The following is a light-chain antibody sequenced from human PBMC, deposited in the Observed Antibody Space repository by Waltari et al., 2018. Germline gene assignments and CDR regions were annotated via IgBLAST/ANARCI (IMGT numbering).Light chain of an antibody. CDR1: QRVNNY. CDR2: KGS. Sequence: DIQMTQSPYTLSDSVGDSVTITCRDSQRVNNYLDWYQQRPGKATRLLIYKGSSLEVVVPPNFSVRRSGTEFTLTITSLQPDDCATYYCLQYYNYLYTFGHGTKLEI. CDR3: LQYYNYLYT. J-gene: IGKJ2*01. V-gene: IGKV1-5*03.